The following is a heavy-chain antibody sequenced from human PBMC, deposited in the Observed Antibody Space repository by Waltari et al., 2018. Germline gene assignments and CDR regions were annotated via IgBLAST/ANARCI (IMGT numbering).Heavy chain of an antibody. CDR3: ARDSALRGYWYFDL. Sequence: QVQLQQSGSGLVKPSQTLSLTCVISGDTVSRNRAAWNWIRQSPSRGLEWLGRTYYKSKWYTDESESVRSRITIDADTSRNQFSLHLKSVTPEDTAVYFCARDSALRGYWYFDLWGRGTQVTVSS. J-gene: IGHJ2*01. CDR1: GDTVSRNRAA. V-gene: IGHV6-1*01. CDR2: TYYKSKWYT.